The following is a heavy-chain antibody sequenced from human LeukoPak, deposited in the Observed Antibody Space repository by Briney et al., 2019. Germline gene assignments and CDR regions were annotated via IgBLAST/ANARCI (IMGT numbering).Heavy chain of an antibody. Sequence: GGSLTLSCTASGFTFSSYNMNWVRQAPGKGLELVSSISSSSSFIYYADSVKGRFTISRDNAKNSLYLQMNSLRAEDTAVYFCARDYSSSSFDYWGQGTLVTVSS. CDR1: GFTFSSYN. V-gene: IGHV3-21*01. J-gene: IGHJ4*02. D-gene: IGHD6-6*01. CDR3: ARDYSSSSFDY. CDR2: ISSSSSFI.